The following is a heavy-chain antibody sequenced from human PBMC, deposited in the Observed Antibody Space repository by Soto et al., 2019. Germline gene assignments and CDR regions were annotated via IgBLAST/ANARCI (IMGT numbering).Heavy chain of an antibody. Sequence: QVQLVQSGAEVKKPGSSVKVSCKASGGTFSRYTISWVRQAPGQGLEWMGRIIPILGIANYAQKFQGRVTITADKSTSTAYMELSSLRSEDTAVYYCARAPVADPQGSFDYWGQGTLVTVSS. V-gene: IGHV1-69*02. CDR2: IIPILGIA. CDR3: ARAPVADPQGSFDY. CDR1: GGTFSRYT. J-gene: IGHJ4*02.